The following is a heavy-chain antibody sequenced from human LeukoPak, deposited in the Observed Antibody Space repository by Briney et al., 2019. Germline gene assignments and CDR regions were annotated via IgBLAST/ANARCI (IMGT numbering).Heavy chain of an antibody. CDR3: ARVTGYMVEDYFDY. D-gene: IGHD5-12*01. J-gene: IGHJ4*02. V-gene: IGHV4-4*07. CDR2: IYTSGST. Sequence: PSETLSLTCTVSGGSISSYYWSWIRQPAGKGLEWIGRIYTSGSTNYNPSLKSRVTMSVDTSKNQFSLKLSSVTAADTAVYYCARVTGYMVEDYFDYWGQGTLVTVSS. CDR1: GGSISSYY.